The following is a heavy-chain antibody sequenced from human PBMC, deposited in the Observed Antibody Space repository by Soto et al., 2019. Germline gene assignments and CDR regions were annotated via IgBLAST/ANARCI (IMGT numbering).Heavy chain of an antibody. D-gene: IGHD4-17*01. V-gene: IGHV4-30-2*01. CDR2: IYQSGVT. CDR1: GDSYSISTYS. J-gene: IGHJ4*02. Sequence: SETLSLTCNMSGDSYSISTYSWSWIRQPPGKALQWIGFIYQSGVTSYNPSLKSRVSMSVDTSKKQFSLKLSSVTAADTAVYYCARDYGGNSGYMLTPDYWGQGVLVTVSS. CDR3: ARDYGGNSGYMLTPDY.